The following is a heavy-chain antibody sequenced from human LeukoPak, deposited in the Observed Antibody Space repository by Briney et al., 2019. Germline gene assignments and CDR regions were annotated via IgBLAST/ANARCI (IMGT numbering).Heavy chain of an antibody. D-gene: IGHD1-26*01. J-gene: IGHJ4*02. V-gene: IGHV1-69*04. CDR2: IIPILGIA. CDR3: ARGAQWELRGGPLQHLDY. CDR1: GGTFSSYA. Sequence: GASVKVSCKASGGTFSSYAISWVRQAPGQGLEWMGRIIPILGIANYAQKFQGRVTITADKSTSTAYMELSSLRSEDTAVYYCARGAQWELRGGPLQHLDYWGQGTLVTVSS.